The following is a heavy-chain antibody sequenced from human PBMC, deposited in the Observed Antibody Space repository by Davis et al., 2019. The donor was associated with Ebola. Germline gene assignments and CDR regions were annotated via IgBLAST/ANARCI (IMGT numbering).Heavy chain of an antibody. CDR3: ARPYGGNAYFAY. D-gene: IGHD4-23*01. CDR2: IYPVDSDT. J-gene: IGHJ4*02. Sequence: GESLMISCKCSGYIFTSYWNGWLRQMPGKGLEWMGIIYPVDSDTRYSPSFPGQVTFSVDKSINTAYLQWSSLKSSDTAMYYCARPYGGNAYFAYWGQGTLVTVSS. CDR1: GYIFTSYW. V-gene: IGHV5-51*01.